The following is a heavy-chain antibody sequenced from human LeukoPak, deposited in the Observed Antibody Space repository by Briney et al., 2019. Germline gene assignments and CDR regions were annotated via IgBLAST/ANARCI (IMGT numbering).Heavy chain of an antibody. CDR1: GFTFSSYE. CDR2: ISGSGGST. J-gene: IGHJ6*03. V-gene: IGHV3-23*01. Sequence: GGSLRLSCAASGFTFSSYEMNWVRQAPGKGLEWVSAISGSGGSTYYADSVKGRFTISRDNSKNTLYLLMNSLRAEDTAVYYCAKGSSSGNYYYYYMDVWGKGTTVTVSS. CDR3: AKGSSSGNYYYYYMDV. D-gene: IGHD6-13*01.